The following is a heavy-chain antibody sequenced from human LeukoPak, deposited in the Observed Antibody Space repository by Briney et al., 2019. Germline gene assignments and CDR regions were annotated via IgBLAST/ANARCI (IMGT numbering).Heavy chain of an antibody. CDR3: ASTSRDNGYGNYYYYMDV. Sequence: SETLSLTCTVSGGSISSYFWSWIRQPPGKGLEWIGYIYYSGSTNYNPSLKSRVTISVDTSKNQFSLELSSLTAADTAVHYCASTSRDNGYGNYYYYMDVWGKGTTVTVSS. D-gene: IGHD3-10*01. CDR2: IYYSGST. V-gene: IGHV4-59*01. CDR1: GGSISSYF. J-gene: IGHJ6*03.